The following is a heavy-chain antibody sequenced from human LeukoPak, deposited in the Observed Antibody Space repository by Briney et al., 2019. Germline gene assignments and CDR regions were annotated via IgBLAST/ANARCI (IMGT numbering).Heavy chain of an antibody. CDR2: IIPIFGTA. D-gene: IGHD6-13*01. V-gene: IGHV1-69*06. J-gene: IGHJ1*01. CDR3: ASAAAGTGEYFQH. CDR1: GGTFSSYA. Sequence: SVKVSCKASGGTFSSYAISWVRQAPGQGLEWMGGIIPIFGTANYAQKFQGRVTITADKSTSTAYMELSSLRSEDTAVYYCASAAAGTGEYFQHWGQGTLVTVSS.